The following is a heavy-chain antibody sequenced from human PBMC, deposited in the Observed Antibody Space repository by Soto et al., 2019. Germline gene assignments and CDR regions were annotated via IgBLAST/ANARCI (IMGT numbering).Heavy chain of an antibody. CDR2: ISESSSYI. Sequence: EVQLVESGVGLVKPGGSLRLSCAASGFTFSSYSMNWVRQAPGKGLEWVASISESSSYIYYADSVKGRFTISRDNAKNSLYLQMNSLRVEDTAVYYCARDFDDSSTLGYFDNWGQGTLVTVSS. D-gene: IGHD4-4*01. J-gene: IGHJ4*02. V-gene: IGHV3-21*01. CDR3: ARDFDDSSTLGYFDN. CDR1: GFTFSSYS.